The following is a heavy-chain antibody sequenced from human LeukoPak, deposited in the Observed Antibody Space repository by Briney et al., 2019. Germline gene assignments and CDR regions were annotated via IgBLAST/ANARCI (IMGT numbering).Heavy chain of an antibody. J-gene: IGHJ4*02. D-gene: IGHD6-13*01. Sequence: PGGSLRLSCAASGFTFSSNYMNWVRQAPGKGLEWVSIIYSGGDTYYADSVKGRFTISRDNSKNTLYLQMNSLRPEDTAVYYCTRDPGSTWYSDYWGQGTLVTVSS. CDR1: GFTFSSNY. CDR2: IYSGGDT. CDR3: TRDPGSTWYSDY. V-gene: IGHV3-66*02.